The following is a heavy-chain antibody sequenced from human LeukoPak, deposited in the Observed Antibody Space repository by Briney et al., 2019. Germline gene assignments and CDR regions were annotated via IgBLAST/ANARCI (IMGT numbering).Heavy chain of an antibody. D-gene: IGHD2-2*01. CDR3: ATDDVVVPTAAQRPLDY. CDR2: IYHSGST. V-gene: IGHV4-38-2*02. Sequence: SETLSLTCAVSGYSISSGYYWGWIRQPPGKGLEWIGSIYHSGSTYYNSSLKSRVTISIDTSKNQFSLKLNSVTAADTAVYYCATDDVVVPTAAQRPLDYWGQGTLVTVSS. CDR1: GYSISSGYY. J-gene: IGHJ4*02.